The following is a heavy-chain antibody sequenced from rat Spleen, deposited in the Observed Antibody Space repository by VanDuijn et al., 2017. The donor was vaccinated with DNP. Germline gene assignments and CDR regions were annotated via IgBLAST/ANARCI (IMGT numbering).Heavy chain of an antibody. Sequence: QVQLRESGPGPVQPSQTLSLTCPFSGLSLTSYHVSWVRQPPGKGLDGLGAIWSGGSTDYNSALKSRLSISRDTSKSQVFLKMNSLQTEDTAIYFCTRAGYWGQGVMVTVSS. CDR3: TRAGY. V-gene: IGHV2-15*01. CDR1: GLSLTSYH. D-gene: IGHD4-3*01. J-gene: IGHJ2*01. CDR2: IWSGGST.